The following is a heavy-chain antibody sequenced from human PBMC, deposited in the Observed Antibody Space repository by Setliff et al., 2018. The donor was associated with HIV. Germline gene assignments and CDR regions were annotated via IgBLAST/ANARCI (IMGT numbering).Heavy chain of an antibody. J-gene: IGHJ3*02. V-gene: IGHV4-59*08. CDR1: GGSIWNYY. Sequence: SETLSLTCTVSGGSIWNYYWSWIRQPPGKGLEWIGTIYYSGSTYYNPSLKSRVTISVDTSKNQFSLELSSVTAADTAVYYCARHSITLVVGVPERDDAFDIWGQGTMVTVSS. CDR3: ARHSITLVVGVPERDDAFDI. CDR2: IYYSGST. D-gene: IGHD3-22*01.